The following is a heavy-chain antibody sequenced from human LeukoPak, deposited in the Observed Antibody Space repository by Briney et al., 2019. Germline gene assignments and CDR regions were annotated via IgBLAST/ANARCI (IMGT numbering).Heavy chain of an antibody. CDR3: ARSIPSFNYFDY. J-gene: IGHJ4*02. Sequence: PGGSLRLSCAASGFIFSSYAVHWVRQAPGNGPEWVAVISYDGRNKNYADSVKGRFTISRDNSKNTLYLQMNSLRAEDTAVYYCARSIPSFNYFDYWGQGTLVTVSS. CDR1: GFIFSSYA. CDR2: ISYDGRNK. V-gene: IGHV3-30*04.